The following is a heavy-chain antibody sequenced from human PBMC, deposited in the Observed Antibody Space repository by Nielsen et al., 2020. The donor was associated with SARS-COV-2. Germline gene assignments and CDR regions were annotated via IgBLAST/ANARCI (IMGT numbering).Heavy chain of an antibody. V-gene: IGHV3-15*01. CDR3: TTDHYDILTAQWGFAFDI. D-gene: IGHD3-9*01. CDR2: IKSKTDGGTT. Sequence: GGSLRLSCAASGFTFSSYWMSWVRQAPGKGLEWVGRIKSKTDGGTTDYAAPVKGRFTISRDDSKNTLYLQMNSLKTEDTAVYYCTTDHYDILTAQWGFAFDIWGQGTMVTVSS. J-gene: IGHJ3*02. CDR1: GFTFSSYW.